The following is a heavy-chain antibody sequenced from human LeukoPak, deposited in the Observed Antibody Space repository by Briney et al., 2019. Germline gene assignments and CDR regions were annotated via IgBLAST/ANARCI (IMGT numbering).Heavy chain of an antibody. J-gene: IGHJ6*03. CDR2: IRYDGSNK. Sequence: GGSLRLSCAASGFTFSSYGMHWVRQAPGKGLEWVAFIRYDGSNKYYADSVKGRFTISRDNSKNPLYLQMNSLRAEDTAVYYCAKGIAAAGSLGYYYYYMDVWGKGTTVTISS. CDR1: GFTFSSYG. D-gene: IGHD6-13*01. CDR3: AKGIAAAGSLGYYYYYMDV. V-gene: IGHV3-30*02.